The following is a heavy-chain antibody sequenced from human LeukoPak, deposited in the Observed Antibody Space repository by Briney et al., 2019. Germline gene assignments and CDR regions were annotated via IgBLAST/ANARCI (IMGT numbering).Heavy chain of an antibody. CDR3: ARAKQQLPYYYYYYMDV. D-gene: IGHD6-13*01. CDR2: INPKNGGT. CDR1: GYTFTDYY. V-gene: IGHV1-2*02. Sequence: ASVKVSCKASGYTFTDYYIHWVRQAPGQGLEWMGWINPKNGGTYYAQTFQGRVSMTRDTSITTAYMELSSLRSDDTAVYYCARAKQQLPYYYYYYMDVWGKGTTVTVSS. J-gene: IGHJ6*03.